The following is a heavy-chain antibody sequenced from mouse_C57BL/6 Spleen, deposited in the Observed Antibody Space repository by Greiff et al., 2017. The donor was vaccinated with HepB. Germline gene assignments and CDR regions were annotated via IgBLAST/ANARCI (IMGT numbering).Heavy chain of an antibody. J-gene: IGHJ1*03. V-gene: IGHV8-12*01. CDR2: IYWDDDK. D-gene: IGHD2-4*01. Sequence: ESGPGILQSSQTLSLTCSFSGFSLSTSGMGVSRIRQPSGKGLEWLAHIYWDDDKRYNPSLKSRLTISKDTSRNQVFLKITSVDTADTATYDCARREGISYWYFDVWGTGTTVTVSS. CDR1: GFSLSTSGMG. CDR3: ARREGISYWYFDV.